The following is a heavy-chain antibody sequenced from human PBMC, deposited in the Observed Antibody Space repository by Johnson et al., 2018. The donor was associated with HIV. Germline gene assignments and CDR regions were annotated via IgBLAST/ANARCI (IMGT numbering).Heavy chain of an antibody. CDR1: GFTFSSYG. Sequence: VQLVESGGGVVQPGGSLRLSCAASGFTFSSYGMHWVRQAPGKGLEWVAFIRYDGSNKYYADSVKGRFTISRDNSKNTLYLQMNSLRAEDTAVYYCARDPGFDYAFYSWGQGTMVTVSS. CDR3: ARDPGFDYAFYS. CDR2: IRYDGSNK. J-gene: IGHJ3*02. V-gene: IGHV3-30*02. D-gene: IGHD5-12*01.